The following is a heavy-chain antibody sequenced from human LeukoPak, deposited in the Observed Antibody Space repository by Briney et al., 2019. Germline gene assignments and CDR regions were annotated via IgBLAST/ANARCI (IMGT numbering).Heavy chain of an antibody. CDR3: ARVSTSGYRDWLDP. CDR2: IYPKSGGT. Sequence: ASVRVSCKASGYTFADYYIHWVRQAPGQGLEWMGWIYPKSGGTNSAQKFQGRVTMTRDTSISTAYMELSRLKFDDTAVYYCARVSTSGYRDWLDPWGQGTLVTVSS. V-gene: IGHV1-2*02. J-gene: IGHJ5*02. D-gene: IGHD3-9*01. CDR1: GYTFADYY.